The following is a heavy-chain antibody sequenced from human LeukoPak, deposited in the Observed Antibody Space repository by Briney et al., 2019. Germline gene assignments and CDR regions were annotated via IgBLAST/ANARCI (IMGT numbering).Heavy chain of an antibody. CDR3: ARDSTQYYYDSSGYSPFDY. V-gene: IGHV1-8*01. CDR2: MNPNSGRT. J-gene: IGHJ4*02. Sequence: ASVKVSCKASGYTLTSYDINWVRQATGQGLEWMGWMNPNSGRTGYAQNFQGRITITRNTSISATYMELSSLRSEDTAVYYCARDSTQYYYDSSGYSPFDYWGQGTLVTVSS. D-gene: IGHD3-22*01. CDR1: GYTLTSYD.